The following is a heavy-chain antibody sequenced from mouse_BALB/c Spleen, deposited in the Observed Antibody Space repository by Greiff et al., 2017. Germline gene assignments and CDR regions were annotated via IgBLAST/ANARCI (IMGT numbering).Heavy chain of an antibody. CDR1: GYTFTSYY. J-gene: IGHJ4*01. D-gene: IGHD3-1*01. CDR2: IYPGNVNT. V-gene: IGHV1S56*01. Sequence: QVQLQQSGPELVKPGASVRISCKASGYTFTSYYIHWVKQRPGQGLEWIGWIYPGNVNTKYNEKFKGKATLTADKSSSTAYMQLSSLTSEDSAVYLCARSARANAMDYWGQGTSVTVSS. CDR3: ARSARANAMDY.